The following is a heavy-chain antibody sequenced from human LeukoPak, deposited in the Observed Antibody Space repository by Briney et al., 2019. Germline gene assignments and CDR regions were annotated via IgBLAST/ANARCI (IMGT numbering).Heavy chain of an antibody. CDR1: GFTFSGYP. CDR3: AKDFVRYNIQFDY. Sequence: GGSPRLSCAASGFTFSGYPIHWVRQAPGKGLEWVAVISYDGSNKYYADSVKGRFTISRDNSKNTLYLQMDSLRAEDTALYYCAKDFVRYNIQFDYWGQGALVTVSS. V-gene: IGHV3-30-3*02. CDR2: ISYDGSNK. J-gene: IGHJ4*02. D-gene: IGHD1-14*01.